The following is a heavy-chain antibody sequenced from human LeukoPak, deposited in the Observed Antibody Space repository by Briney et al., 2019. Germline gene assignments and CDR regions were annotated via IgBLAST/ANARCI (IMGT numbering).Heavy chain of an antibody. D-gene: IGHD5-18*01. V-gene: IGHV4-59*02. Sequence: SETLSLTCTVSGGSVSSYFWSWIRQPPGKGLEWIGYIYYSGSTNYNPSFKSRVTISLDTSNYQFSLRLGSVTAADTALYYCARLRVRGYGYGPWEGPTWVDYWGQGTLVTVSS. CDR2: IYYSGST. J-gene: IGHJ4*02. CDR1: GGSVSSYF. CDR3: ARLRVRGYGYGPWEGPTWVDY.